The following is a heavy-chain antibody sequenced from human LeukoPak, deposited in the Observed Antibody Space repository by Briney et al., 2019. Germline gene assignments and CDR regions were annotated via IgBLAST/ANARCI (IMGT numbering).Heavy chain of an antibody. CDR2: IAFDDTDR. CDR1: GFIFGDYA. J-gene: IGHJ4*02. CDR3: TNSDDYGDY. V-gene: IGHV3-30*04. Sequence: GGSLRLSCAASGFIFGDYAMHWVRQAPGKGLEWVAAIAFDDTDRYYIDSVKGRFTISRDDSKNTLYLHMTSLGAEDTAVYYCTNSDDYGDYWGQGTLVTVSS.